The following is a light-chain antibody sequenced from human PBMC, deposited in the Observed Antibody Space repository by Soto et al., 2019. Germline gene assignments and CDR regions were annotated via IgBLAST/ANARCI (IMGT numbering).Light chain of an antibody. J-gene: IGLJ2*01. CDR2: SNN. Sequence: QSVLTQPPSASGTPGQRVTISCSGSSSNIGSNTVNWYQQLPGTAPKLLIYSNNQRPSGVPDRFSGSKSGTSASLANSGLQSEDEADYYCAAWDDSLNGSVVFGGGTKLTVL. CDR1: SSNIGSNT. V-gene: IGLV1-44*01. CDR3: AAWDDSLNGSVV.